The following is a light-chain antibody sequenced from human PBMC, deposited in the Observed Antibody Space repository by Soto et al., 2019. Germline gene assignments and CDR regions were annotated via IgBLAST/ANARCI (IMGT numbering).Light chain of an antibody. CDR1: QTLDSM. V-gene: IGKV3-15*01. CDR3: QQYKVWPTT. J-gene: IGKJ1*01. Sequence: IVLTQSPATLSVSPGERATLSCWASQTLDSMVAWYQQKSGQAPRLLIYSASARPTGVPARFSGYGSGTDFTLPISGLQSEALGVYYCQQYKVWPTTFGQGTKVEV. CDR2: SAS.